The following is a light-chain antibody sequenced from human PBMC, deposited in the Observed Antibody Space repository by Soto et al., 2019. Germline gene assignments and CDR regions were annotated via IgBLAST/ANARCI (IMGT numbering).Light chain of an antibody. J-gene: IGKJ3*01. V-gene: IGKV3-20*01. Sequence: EVVLTQSPGTLALSPGARATLSCRASQSVNDNHLAWYQQKSGQAPRLLIYGASTRATGVPERFRGSGFGKAYSLSLNRLEPEDFELDYCQIYGGATPRGTFGPGPTVEI. CDR2: GAS. CDR1: QSVNDNH. CDR3: QIYGGATPRGT.